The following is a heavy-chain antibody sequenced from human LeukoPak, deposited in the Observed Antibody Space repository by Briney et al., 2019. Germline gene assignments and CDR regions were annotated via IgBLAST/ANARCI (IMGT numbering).Heavy chain of an antibody. V-gene: IGHV3-11*04. J-gene: IGHJ5*02. CDR3: LKDLLRDQWFGES. CDR1: GFTLSDYY. CDR2: ISSSGSII. Sequence: KTGGSLRLSCAASGFTLSDYYMSWIRQAPGKGREWVSYISSSGSIIYYVDSVKGRFTISRDNSKNTLYLEMNSLRPEDSALYYCLKDLLRDQWFGESWGRGTLVTVSS. D-gene: IGHD3-10*01.